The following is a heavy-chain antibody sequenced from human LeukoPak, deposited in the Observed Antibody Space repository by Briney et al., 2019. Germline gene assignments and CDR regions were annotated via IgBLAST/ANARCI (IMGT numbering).Heavy chain of an antibody. CDR2: INQSGST. CDR3: ARGRKQWLVQRANWFDP. CDR1: GGSFSAYY. D-gene: IGHD6-19*01. Sequence: PSETLSLTCAVSGGSFSAYYWTWIRQSPGKGLEWIGTINQSGSTNYNPSLMSRVTISAGTSKKQFSLNLSSVTAADTAVYYCARGRKQWLVQRANWFDPWGQGTLVTVSS. J-gene: IGHJ5*02. V-gene: IGHV4-34*01.